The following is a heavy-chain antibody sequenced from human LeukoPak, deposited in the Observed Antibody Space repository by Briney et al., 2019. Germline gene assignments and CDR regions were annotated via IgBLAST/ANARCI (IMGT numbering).Heavy chain of an antibody. CDR2: IYTSGST. Sequence: SQTLSLTCTVSGGSISSGSYYWSWIRQPAGKGLEWIGRIYTSGSTNYNPSLKSRVTISVDTSKNQFSLKLSSVTAADTAVYCCARDREKYSYYYYYMDVWGKGTTVTVSS. J-gene: IGHJ6*03. CDR3: ARDREKYSYYYYYMDV. V-gene: IGHV4-61*02. D-gene: IGHD5-12*01. CDR1: GGSISSGSYY.